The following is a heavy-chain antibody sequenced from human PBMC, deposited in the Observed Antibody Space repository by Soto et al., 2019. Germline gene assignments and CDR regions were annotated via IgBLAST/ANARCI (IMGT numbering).Heavy chain of an antibody. J-gene: IGHJ4*02. CDR3: ARAEGEGSGSYPFIDY. CDR1: GGSFSGYY. V-gene: IGHV4-34*01. Sequence: PSETLSPTCAVYGGSFSGYYWSWIRQPPGKGLEWIGEINHSGSTNYNPSLKSRVTISVDTSKNQFSLKLSSVTAADTAVYYCARAEGEGSGSYPFIDYWGQGTLVTVSS. D-gene: IGHD3-10*01. CDR2: INHSGST.